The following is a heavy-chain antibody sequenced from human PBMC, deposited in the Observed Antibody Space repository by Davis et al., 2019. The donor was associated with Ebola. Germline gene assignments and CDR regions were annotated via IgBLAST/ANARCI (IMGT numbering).Heavy chain of an antibody. D-gene: IGHD2-15*01. J-gene: IGHJ4*02. Sequence: MPSETLSLTCTVSSGSISNYYWSWIRQPPGKGLEWIGYIYYSGSTNYNPSLKSRVTISVDTSKNQFSLKLSSVTAAGTAVYYCARERGYCSGGSCYSGHFDYWGQGTLVTVSS. V-gene: IGHV4-59*12. CDR3: ARERGYCSGGSCYSGHFDY. CDR2: IYYSGST. CDR1: SGSISNYY.